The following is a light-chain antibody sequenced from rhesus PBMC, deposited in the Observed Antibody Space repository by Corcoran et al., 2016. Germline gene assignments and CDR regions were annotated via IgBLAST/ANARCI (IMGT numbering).Light chain of an antibody. Sequence: DIQMTQSPSSLSASVGDTVTISCRASQNIYSNLAWYQQKPGNAPKLLIYAESSLQTWIPSRFIGSGSGTDFTLTISRLQPEDSAAYYCQHYYDNPYSFGQGTKVEIK. CDR2: AES. J-gene: IGKJ2*01. CDR3: QHYYDNPYS. V-gene: IGKV1-25*02. CDR1: QNIYSN.